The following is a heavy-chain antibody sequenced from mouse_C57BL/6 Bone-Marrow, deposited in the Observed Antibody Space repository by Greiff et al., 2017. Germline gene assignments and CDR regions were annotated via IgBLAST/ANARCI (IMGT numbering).Heavy chain of an antibody. D-gene: IGHD2-5*01. CDR1: GYTFTSYG. V-gene: IGHV1-81*01. Sequence: QVQLQQSGAELARPGASVKLSCKASGYTFTSYGISWVKQRTGQGLEWIGEIYPRSGNTYYNEKFKGKATLTADKSSSTAYMELRSLTSEDSAVYFCAREGAYYSNYGAMDFWGQGTSVTVSS. CDR3: AREGAYYSNYGAMDF. CDR2: IYPRSGNT. J-gene: IGHJ4*01.